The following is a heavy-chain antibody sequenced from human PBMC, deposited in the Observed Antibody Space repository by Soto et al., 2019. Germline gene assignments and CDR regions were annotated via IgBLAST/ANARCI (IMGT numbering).Heavy chain of an antibody. CDR2: IYYSGST. CDR1: GGSISSGGYY. CDR3: ARHRYSYGVYYFDY. D-gene: IGHD5-18*01. J-gene: IGHJ4*02. Sequence: SEILSLTCTVSGGSISSGGYYWNWIRQHPGKGLEWIGYIYYSGSTYYNPSLKSRVTISVDTSKNQFSLKLSSVTAADTAVYYCARHRYSYGVYYFDYWGQGTLVTVSS. V-gene: IGHV4-31*03.